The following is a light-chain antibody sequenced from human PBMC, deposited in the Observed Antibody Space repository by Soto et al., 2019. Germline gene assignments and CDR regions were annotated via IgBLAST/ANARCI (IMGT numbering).Light chain of an antibody. Sequence: QSVLMQPPSVSAAPGQKVTISCSGSSSDIGRNYVSWYQHLPGTAPKLLIYENNKRPSGIPDRLSGSKSGSSATLGITGLQTGDEADYYCGTWDSSLTTYVFGPGTKVTVL. CDR2: ENN. CDR3: GTWDSSLTTYV. V-gene: IGLV1-51*02. CDR1: SSDIGRNY. J-gene: IGLJ1*01.